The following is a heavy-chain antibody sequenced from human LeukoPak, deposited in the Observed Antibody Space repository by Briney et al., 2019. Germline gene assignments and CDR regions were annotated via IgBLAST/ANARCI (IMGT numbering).Heavy chain of an antibody. J-gene: IGHJ4*02. D-gene: IGHD3-22*01. CDR2: IGAYNGNT. CDR3: ARDPPEMYYYDSSGYFDY. CDR1: GYTFTSYG. V-gene: IGHV1-18*01. Sequence: ASVKVSCKASGYTFTSYGISWVRQAPGQGLEWMGWIGAYNGNTNYAQKLQGRVTMTTDTSTSTAYMELRSLRSDDTAVYYCARDPPEMYYYDSSGYFDYWGQGTLVTVSS.